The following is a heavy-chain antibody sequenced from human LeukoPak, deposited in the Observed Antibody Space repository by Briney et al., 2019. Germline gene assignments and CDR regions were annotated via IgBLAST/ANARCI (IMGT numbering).Heavy chain of an antibody. J-gene: IGHJ4*02. CDR1: GYTYTNHG. Sequence: ASVTVSCKASGYTYTNHGITWVRQAPGQGLEGMGWISAYNRDTKYAQNFQRRVTFLTESSTNTAYMELRSLRSDDTAIYYCARDPSNTSGWSPYFDYWGQGTLVTVSA. CDR2: ISAYNRDT. V-gene: IGHV1-18*04. D-gene: IGHD6-13*01. CDR3: ARDPSNTSGWSPYFDY.